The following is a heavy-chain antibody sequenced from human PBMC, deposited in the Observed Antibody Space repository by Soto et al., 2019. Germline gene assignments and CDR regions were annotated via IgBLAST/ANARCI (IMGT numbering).Heavy chain of an antibody. J-gene: IGHJ2*01. CDR1: GGSIASGGYY. CDR2: IYYGGGT. Sequence: QVQLQESGPGLVKPSQTLSLTCTVSGGSIASGGYYWPWIRQHPGKGLECIGYIYYGGGTYYNPSLKSPVTMSLDTSKNQFYLKLSSVTAAATAVYSCARDGDYGCNRRYFDLWGRGTLVTVSS. CDR3: ARDGDYGCNRRYFDL. D-gene: IGHD4-17*01. V-gene: IGHV4-31*01.